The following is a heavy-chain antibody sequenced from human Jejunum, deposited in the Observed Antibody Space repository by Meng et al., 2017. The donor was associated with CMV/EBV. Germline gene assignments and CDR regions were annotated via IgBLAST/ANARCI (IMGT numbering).Heavy chain of an antibody. CDR3: ARDYSVTGWPPDS. CDR1: GFTFSTYA. Sequence: AASGFTFSTYAMYWHRRAPGRELEWVAFISHDGRNQHYTASVEGRFTTSKDNSQNTLYLQMDNLAPEDTAVYYCARDYSVTGWPPDSWGQGTLVTVSS. CDR2: ISHDGRNQ. D-gene: IGHD5/OR15-5a*01. J-gene: IGHJ4*02. V-gene: IGHV3-30*04.